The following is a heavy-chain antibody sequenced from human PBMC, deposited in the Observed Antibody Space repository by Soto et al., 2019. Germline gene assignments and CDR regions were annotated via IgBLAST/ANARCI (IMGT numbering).Heavy chain of an antibody. CDR2: ISVSVGST. D-gene: IGHD2-21*02. V-gene: IGHV3-23*01. J-gene: IGHJ4*02. CDR3: AKRDVPHSTSNAYFYDH. Sequence: EVQLLQSGGGLVQPGGSLTLSCGVSGFPFAPSTMSWVRQAPGKGLEWVSTISVSVGSTYSADSVQGRFTVSSDISANTLFLRMTSPTADDTAVYFCAKRDVPHSTSNAYFYDHWGRGVLVTVSS. CDR1: GFPFAPST.